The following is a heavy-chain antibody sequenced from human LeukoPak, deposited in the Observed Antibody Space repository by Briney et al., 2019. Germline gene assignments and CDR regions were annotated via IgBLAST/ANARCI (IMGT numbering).Heavy chain of an antibody. Sequence: SETLSLTCAVSGYSISSGYYWGWIRQPPGKGLEWIGSIYHSGSTYYNPSLKSRVTISVDTSKDQFSLKLSSVTAADTAVYYCARGVAPADYWGQGTLVTVSS. J-gene: IGHJ4*02. CDR1: GYSISSGYY. V-gene: IGHV4-38-2*01. CDR3: ARGVAPADY. D-gene: IGHD2-2*01. CDR2: IYHSGST.